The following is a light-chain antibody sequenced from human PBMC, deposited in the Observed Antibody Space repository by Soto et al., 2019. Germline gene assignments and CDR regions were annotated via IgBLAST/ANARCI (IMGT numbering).Light chain of an antibody. J-gene: IGKJ5*01. Sequence: DIQMTQSPSSVSASVGDRVTITCRASQAISTWLAWYQQKPGKAPKLLVYSASSLQTGVPSRFSGSGSGTDFTLTISSLQPEDFATYYCQQADSFPITFGQGTRLEIK. CDR2: SAS. CDR3: QQADSFPIT. V-gene: IGKV1-12*01. CDR1: QAISTW.